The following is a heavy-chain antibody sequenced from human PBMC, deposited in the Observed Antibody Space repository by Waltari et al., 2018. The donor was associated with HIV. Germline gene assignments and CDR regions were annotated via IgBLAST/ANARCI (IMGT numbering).Heavy chain of an antibody. V-gene: IGHV1-69*01. Sequence: QVQLVQSGAEVKKPGSSVKVSCKASGGTFSSYAISWVRQAPGQGLEWLGGSIPSLGTANDAQKVQGRVSMTADESTSTAYMELSSLRSEDTAVYYCARAYIGFSNYFDYWGQGTLVTVSS. CDR3: ARAYIGFSNYFDY. CDR2: SIPSLGTA. CDR1: GGTFSSYA. J-gene: IGHJ4*02. D-gene: IGHD6-13*01.